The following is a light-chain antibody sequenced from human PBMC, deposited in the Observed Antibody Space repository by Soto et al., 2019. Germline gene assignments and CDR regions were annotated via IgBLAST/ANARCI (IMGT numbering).Light chain of an antibody. CDR3: SSFTSSDPLVV. J-gene: IGLJ2*01. V-gene: IGLV2-14*03. CDR2: DVS. Sequence: QSALTQPASVSGSPGQSITISCTGTSSDVGGYNFVSWYQHHPAKAPKLMIYDVSNRPSGVSNRFSGSKSGNTASLTISGLQAEDEAHYDCSSFTSSDPLVVFGGGTKVTVL. CDR1: SSDVGGYNF.